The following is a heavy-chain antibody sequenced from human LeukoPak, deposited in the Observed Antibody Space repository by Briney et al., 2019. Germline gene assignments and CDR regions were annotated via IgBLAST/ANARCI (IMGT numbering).Heavy chain of an antibody. J-gene: IGHJ4*02. CDR2: ISSSSSYI. D-gene: IGHD5-18*01. CDR1: GFTFSSYS. CDR3: ARSLLLYSYDDVVTPPFDY. Sequence: PGGSLRLSCAASGFTFSSYSMNWVRQAPGKGLEWVSSISSSSSYIYYADSVKGRFTISRDNAKNSLYLQMNSLRAEDTAVYYCARSLLLYSYDDVVTPPFDYWGQGTLVTVSS. V-gene: IGHV3-21*01.